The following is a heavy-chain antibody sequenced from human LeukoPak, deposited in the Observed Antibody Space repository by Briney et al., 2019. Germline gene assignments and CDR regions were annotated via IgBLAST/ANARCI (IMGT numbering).Heavy chain of an antibody. V-gene: IGHV4-39*01. J-gene: IGHJ4*02. Sequence: SVTLSLTCTVSGGSISSSSYYWGWIRQPPGKGLEWIGSIYYSGSTYYNPSLKSRVTISVDTSKNQFSLKLSSVTAADTAVYYCARPAGVRGSGSYYFDYWGQGTLVTVSS. CDR1: GGSISSSSYY. CDR2: IYYSGST. D-gene: IGHD3-10*01. CDR3: ARPAGVRGSGSYYFDY.